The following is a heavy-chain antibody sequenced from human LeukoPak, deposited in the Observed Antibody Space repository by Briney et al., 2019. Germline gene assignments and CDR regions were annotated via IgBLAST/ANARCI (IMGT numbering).Heavy chain of an antibody. Sequence: SETLSLTCTVSGSSISSSSYYWGWIRQPPGKGLEWIGSIYYSGSTYYNPSLKSRVTISVDTSKNQFSLKLSSVTVADTAVYYCARQVRLLWFGESTRWFDPWGQGTLVTVSS. V-gene: IGHV4-39*07. CDR1: GSSISSSSYY. CDR2: IYYSGST. D-gene: IGHD3-10*01. J-gene: IGHJ5*02. CDR3: ARQVRLLWFGESTRWFDP.